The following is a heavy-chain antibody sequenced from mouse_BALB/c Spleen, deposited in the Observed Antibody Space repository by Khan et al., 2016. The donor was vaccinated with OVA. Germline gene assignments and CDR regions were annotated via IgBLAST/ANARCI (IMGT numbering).Heavy chain of an antibody. J-gene: IGHJ3*01. CDR1: GYTFTNYD. V-gene: IGHV1S136*01. CDR3: SRGVRGLQIWFAY. Sequence: IQLLQSGPELVKPGASVKMSCKASGYTFTNYDMHWVKQKPGQGLAWIGYINPYNDYTKFNEKFKGKATLTSDKSSSTAYMELSSLTSEDSAIYYCSRGVRGLQIWFAYWGQGNLVNGSA. CDR2: INPYNDYT. D-gene: IGHD3-1*01.